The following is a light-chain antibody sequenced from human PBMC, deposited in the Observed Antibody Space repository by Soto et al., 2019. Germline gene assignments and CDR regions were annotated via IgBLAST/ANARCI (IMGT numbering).Light chain of an antibody. Sequence: QSALTQPASVSGSPGQSITISCTGTSSDVGYYNLVSWYQQHSGKAPKLIIYEVSKRPSGFSNRFSGSKSGNTASLTISGLQGEDEADYYCCSYAGSSTHYVFGTGTKVTVL. CDR2: EVS. CDR1: SSDVGYYNL. V-gene: IGLV2-23*02. CDR3: CSYAGSSTHYV. J-gene: IGLJ1*01.